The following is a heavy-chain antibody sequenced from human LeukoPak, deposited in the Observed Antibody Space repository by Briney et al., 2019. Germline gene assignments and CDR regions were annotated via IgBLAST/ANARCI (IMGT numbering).Heavy chain of an antibody. CDR3: ARDLASVVPAATFAY. Sequence: ASVKVSCKASGYTFTSYYMHWVRQAPGQGLEWMGIINPSGGSTSYAQKSQGRVTMTRDMSTSTVYMELSSLRSEDTAVYYCARDLASVVPAATFAYWGQGTLVTVSS. D-gene: IGHD2-2*01. CDR2: INPSGGST. V-gene: IGHV1-46*01. J-gene: IGHJ4*02. CDR1: GYTFTSYY.